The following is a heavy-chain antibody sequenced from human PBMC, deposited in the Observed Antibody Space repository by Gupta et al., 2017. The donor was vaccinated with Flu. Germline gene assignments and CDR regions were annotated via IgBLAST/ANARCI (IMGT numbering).Heavy chain of an antibody. CDR1: GFTFSSYG. Sequence: QVQLVESGGGVVQPGRSLRLSCAASGFTFSSYGMHWVRQAPGKGLEWVAVISYDGSNKYYADSVKGRFTISRDNSKNTLYLQMNSLRAEDTAVYYCAKGQGVVPAASYFDYWGQGTLVTVSS. CDR3: AKGQGVVPAASYFDY. J-gene: IGHJ4*02. V-gene: IGHV3-30*18. CDR2: ISYDGSNK. D-gene: IGHD2-2*01.